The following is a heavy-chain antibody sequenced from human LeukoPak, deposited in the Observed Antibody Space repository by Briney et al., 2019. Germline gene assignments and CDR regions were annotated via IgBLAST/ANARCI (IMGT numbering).Heavy chain of an antibody. D-gene: IGHD3-9*01. J-gene: IGHJ4*02. V-gene: IGHV4-39*01. Sequence: SETLSLTCTVSGGSISSSSYYWGWIRQPPGKGLEWIGSIYYSGSTYYNPSLKSRVTISVDTSKNQFSLKLSSVTAADTAVYYCARHAYYDILTGYIGAYYFDYWGQGTLVTVSS. CDR3: ARHAYYDILTGYIGAYYFDY. CDR2: IYYSGST. CDR1: GGSISSSSYY.